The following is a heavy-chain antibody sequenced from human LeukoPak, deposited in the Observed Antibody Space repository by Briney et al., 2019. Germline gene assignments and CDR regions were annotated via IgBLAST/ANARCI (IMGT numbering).Heavy chain of an antibody. D-gene: IGHD2-15*01. V-gene: IGHV1-8*01. Sequence: ASVKVSCKASGYTFTSYDINWERQATGQGLEWMGWMNPNSGNTGYAQKFQGRVTMTRNTSISTAYMELSSLRSEDTAVYYCARGYCSGGSCYSPAGYWGQGTLVTVSS. CDR1: GYTFTSYD. CDR2: MNPNSGNT. J-gene: IGHJ4*02. CDR3: ARGYCSGGSCYSPAGY.